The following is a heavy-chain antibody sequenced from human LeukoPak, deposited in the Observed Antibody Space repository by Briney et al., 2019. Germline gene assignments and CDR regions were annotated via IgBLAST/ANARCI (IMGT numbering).Heavy chain of an antibody. J-gene: IGHJ4*02. CDR2: IIPILGIA. CDR3: ARVKLDIVVAKYPTTKPSNYFDY. V-gene: IGHV1-69*04. Sequence: ASVKVSCKASGGTFSSYAISWVRQAPGQGLEWMGRIIPILGIANYAQKFQGRVTITADKSTSTAYMELSSLRSEDTAVYYCARVKLDIVVAKYPTTKPSNYFDYWGQGTLVTVSS. CDR1: GGTFSSYA. D-gene: IGHD2-2*01.